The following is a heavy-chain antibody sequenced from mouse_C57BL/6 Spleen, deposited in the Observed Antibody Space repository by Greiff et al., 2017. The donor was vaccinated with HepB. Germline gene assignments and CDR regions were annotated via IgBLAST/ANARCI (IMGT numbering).Heavy chain of an antibody. CDR2: IDPSDSET. Sequence: QVHVKQPGAELVRPGSSVKLSCKASGYTFTSYWMHWVKQRPIQGLEWIGNIDPSDSETHYNQKFKDKATLTVDKSSSTAYMQLSSLTSEDSAVYYCARILPYYYGSSYDAMDYWGQGTSVTVSS. CDR1: GYTFTSYW. V-gene: IGHV1-52*01. CDR3: ARILPYYYGSSYDAMDY. J-gene: IGHJ4*01. D-gene: IGHD1-1*01.